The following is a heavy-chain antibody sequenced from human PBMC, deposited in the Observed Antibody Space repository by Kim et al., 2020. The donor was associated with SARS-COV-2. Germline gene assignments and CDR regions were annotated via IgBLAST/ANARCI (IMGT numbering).Heavy chain of an antibody. D-gene: IGHD3-22*01. CDR1: GGSIGGHY. V-gene: IGHV4-59*11. Sequence: SETLSLTCTVSGGSIGGHYWSFVRQTPGKGLEWIGYIFYTGSTIYNPSLKSRVTMSIDTSKNQFSLELNSVTAADTAVYYCARARYSSGAYYYRWGYFDYWGQGNLVTVSS. J-gene: IGHJ4*02. CDR2: IFYTGST. CDR3: ARARYSSGAYYYRWGYFDY.